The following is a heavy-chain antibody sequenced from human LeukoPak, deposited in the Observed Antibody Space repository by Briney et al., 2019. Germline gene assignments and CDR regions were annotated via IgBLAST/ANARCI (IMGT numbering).Heavy chain of an antibody. J-gene: IGHJ6*03. V-gene: IGHV1-8*03. CDR3: ARVGNYYDSSGYYYYYYYMDV. D-gene: IGHD3-22*01. Sequence: APVKVSCKASGYTFTSYDINWVRQATGQGLEWMGWMNPNSGNTGYAQKFQGRVTITRNTSISTAYMELSSLRSEDTAVYYCARVGNYYDSSGYYYYYYYMDVWGKGTTVTVSS. CDR2: MNPNSGNT. CDR1: GYTFTSYD.